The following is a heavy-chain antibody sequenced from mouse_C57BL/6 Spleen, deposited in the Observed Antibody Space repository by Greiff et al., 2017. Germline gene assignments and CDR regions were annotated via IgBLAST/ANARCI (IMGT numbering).Heavy chain of an antibody. V-gene: IGHV1-69*01. D-gene: IGHD4-1*01. CDR1: GYTFTSYW. CDR2: IDPSDSYT. CDR3: ARWGKLGPYFDY. Sequence: QVQLKQPGAELVMPGASVKLSCKASGYTFTSYWMHWVKQRPGQGLEWIGEIDPSDSYTNYNQKFKGKSTLTVDKSSSTAYMQLSSLTSEDSAVYYCARWGKLGPYFDYWGQGTTLTVSS. J-gene: IGHJ2*01.